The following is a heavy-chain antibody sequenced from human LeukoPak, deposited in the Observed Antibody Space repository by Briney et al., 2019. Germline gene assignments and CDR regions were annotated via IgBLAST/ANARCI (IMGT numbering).Heavy chain of an antibody. CDR2: INTDGSTI. CDR1: GFTFSDYW. CDR3: ARAGSFRFDY. D-gene: IGHD3-10*01. V-gene: IGHV3-74*01. Sequence: PGGSLRLSCTASGFTFSDYWLHWVPQAPGKGLVWVSRINTDGSTINYAGSVKGRFTISRDDAKNTLYLQMNDLRAEDTAVYYCARAGSFRFDYWGQGTLFTVSS. J-gene: IGHJ4*02.